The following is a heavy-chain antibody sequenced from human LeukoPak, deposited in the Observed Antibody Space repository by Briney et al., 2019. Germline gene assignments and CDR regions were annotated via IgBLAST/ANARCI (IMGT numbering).Heavy chain of an antibody. CDR3: VCPRGFSYGYFDY. D-gene: IGHD5-18*01. V-gene: IGHV4-39*01. CDR1: GGSISSSSAY. J-gene: IGHJ4*02. Sequence: SETLSLTCTVSGGSISSSSAYWGWIRQPPGKGLEWIGSIYYSKNTYYNPSLKSRVTISADTSKNQFSLTLGSVSATDTAVYYCVCPRGFSYGYFDYWGQGTLVTVSS. CDR2: IYYSKNT.